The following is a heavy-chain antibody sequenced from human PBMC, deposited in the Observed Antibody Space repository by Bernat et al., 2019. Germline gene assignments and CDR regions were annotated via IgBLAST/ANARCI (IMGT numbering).Heavy chain of an antibody. CDR1: GGSISSGGYY. J-gene: IGHJ6*02. Sequence: QVQLQESGPGLVKPSQTLSLTCTVSGGSISSGGYYWSWIRQHPGKGLEWIGYIYYSGSTYYNPSPNGRVTISVDTSKNQFSLKLGSVAAADTAVYYCARDRRGYASHYYYYGMDVWGQGTTVTVSS. D-gene: IGHD2-2*01. CDR2: IYYSGST. V-gene: IGHV4-31*03. CDR3: ARDRRGYASHYYYYGMDV.